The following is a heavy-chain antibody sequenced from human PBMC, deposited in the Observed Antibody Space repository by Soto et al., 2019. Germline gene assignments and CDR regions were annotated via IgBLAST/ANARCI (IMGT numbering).Heavy chain of an antibody. V-gene: IGHV3-23*01. D-gene: IGHD3-16*01. CDR1: GFTFSSYA. Sequence: GGSLRLSCAASGFTFSSYAMTGVRQAPGKGLEWVSSISFSDGGTYYADSVKGRLTIAIDTSKNTLFLQMNSLRVEDTAVYYCVKDDRLWGRRYFDLLARGTLVTASS. CDR2: ISFSDGGT. CDR3: VKDDRLWGRRYFDL. J-gene: IGHJ2*01.